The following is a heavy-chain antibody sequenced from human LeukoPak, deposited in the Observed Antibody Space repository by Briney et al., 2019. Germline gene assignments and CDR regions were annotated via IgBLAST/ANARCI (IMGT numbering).Heavy chain of an antibody. CDR2: IWYDGSNK. CDR3: ARSYESGGWNIGY. CDR1: GFTFSSYG. Sequence: GGSLRLSCAASGFTFSSYGIHWVRQAPGKGLEWVAVIWYDGSNKYYADSVKGRFTISRDNSKNTLYLQMNSLRAEDTAVYYCARSYESGGWNIGYWGQGTLVTVSS. D-gene: IGHD6-19*01. J-gene: IGHJ4*02. V-gene: IGHV3-33*01.